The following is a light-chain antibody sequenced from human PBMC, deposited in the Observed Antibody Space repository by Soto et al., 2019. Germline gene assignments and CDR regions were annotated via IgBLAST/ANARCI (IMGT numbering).Light chain of an antibody. J-gene: IGKJ5*01. Sequence: EIVMTQSPLSLSVTPGESASMSCRSSQSLLHNNGNNYFDWYLQKPGQSPQLLIYLGSNRASGVPYRFRGSGSGTDFTLKISRVEAEEVGVYYCMQALQTPLTFGQGTRLEIK. CDR3: MQALQTPLT. V-gene: IGKV2-28*01. CDR1: QSLLHNNGNNY. CDR2: LGS.